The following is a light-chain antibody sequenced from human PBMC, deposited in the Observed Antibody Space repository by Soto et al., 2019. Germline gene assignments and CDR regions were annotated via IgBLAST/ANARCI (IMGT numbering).Light chain of an antibody. J-gene: IGLJ3*02. CDR3: CSYAGSSLWM. CDR1: GSDIGNYNL. Sequence: QSALTQPAAVSGSLGQSITISCSGSGSDIGNYNLVSWYQQQPGKVPRLIIYEVNKGPSGVSNRFSGSKSGNTASLTISDLQPDDECLYYCCSYAGSSLWMFGGGTKLTV. V-gene: IGLV2-23*02. CDR2: EVN.